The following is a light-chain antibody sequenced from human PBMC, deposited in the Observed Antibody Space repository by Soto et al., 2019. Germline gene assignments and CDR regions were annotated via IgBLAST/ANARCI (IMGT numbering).Light chain of an antibody. J-gene: IGLJ2*01. Sequence: QSALTQPASVSGSPGQSITISCTGTSSDVGGYNHVSWYQQHPGKAPKLMIYNASGRPSGVSNRFSGSKSGNTASLTISGLQVEDEGDYYCSSYTTTNTVVFGGGTKVTVL. V-gene: IGLV2-14*01. CDR2: NAS. CDR3: SSYTTTNTVV. CDR1: SSDVGGYNH.